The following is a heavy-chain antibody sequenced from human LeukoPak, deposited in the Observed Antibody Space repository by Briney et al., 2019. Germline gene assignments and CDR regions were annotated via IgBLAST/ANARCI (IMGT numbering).Heavy chain of an antibody. CDR3: ARHTPDYSSGYYLSRHGTYFDY. CDR2: IYYSGST. J-gene: IGHJ4*02. V-gene: IGHV4-39*01. Sequence: KPSETLSLTCTVPGGSISSSSYYWGWIRQPPGKGLEWIGSIYYSGSTYYNPSLKSRVTISVDTSKNQFSLKLSSVTAADTAVYYCARHTPDYSSGYYLSRHGTYFDYWGQGTLVTVSS. D-gene: IGHD3-22*01. CDR1: GGSISSSSYY.